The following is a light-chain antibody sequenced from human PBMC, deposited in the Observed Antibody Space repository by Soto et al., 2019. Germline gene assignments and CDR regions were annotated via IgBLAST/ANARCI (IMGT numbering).Light chain of an antibody. Sequence: QSAVTPPASVCGSPGQSITIFCTGTSSDVGGYNSVSWYQQHPGKAPKLMIYNVSNRPSGVSNRFSGSKSGNTASLTISGLQAEDEADYYCSSYTISSTYVFGTGTKVTVL. V-gene: IGLV2-14*01. CDR1: SSDVGGYNS. J-gene: IGLJ1*01. CDR3: SSYTISSTYV. CDR2: NVS.